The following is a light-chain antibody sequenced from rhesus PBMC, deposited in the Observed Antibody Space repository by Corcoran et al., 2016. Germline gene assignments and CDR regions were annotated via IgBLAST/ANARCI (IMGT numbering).Light chain of an antibody. V-gene: IGKV1S8*01. CDR3: QHYYNDPLT. CDR1: QNINSN. CDR2: TKS. Sequence: IQMTQSPSALSASVGDRVTISCRASQNINSNLAWYQQKPGKAPRLLIYTKSRLQTGVPSRFSGSGSGTDFTLTISSLQPEDSATYYCQHYYNDPLTFGGGTKVEIK. J-gene: IGKJ4*01.